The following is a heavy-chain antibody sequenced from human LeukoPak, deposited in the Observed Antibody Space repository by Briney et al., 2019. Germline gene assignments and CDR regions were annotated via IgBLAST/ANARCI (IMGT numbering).Heavy chain of an antibody. D-gene: IGHD5-12*01. V-gene: IGHV3-30*04. CDR1: GFTFSSYA. J-gene: IGHJ6*02. CDR2: ISYDGSNK. Sequence: GGSLRLSCAASGFTFSSYAMHWVRQAPGKGLEWVAVISYDGSNKYYADSVKGRFTISRDNSKNTLYLQMNSLRAEDTAVYYCAKDIVANYYYYYGMDVWGQGTTVTVSS. CDR3: AKDIVANYYYYYGMDV.